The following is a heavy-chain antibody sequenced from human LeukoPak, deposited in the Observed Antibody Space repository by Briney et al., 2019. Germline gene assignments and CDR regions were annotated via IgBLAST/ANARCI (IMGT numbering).Heavy chain of an antibody. CDR2: IYYSGST. CDR3: ARARYTGSYSLFDY. V-gene: IGHV4-30-4*01. CDR1: GGSISSGDYY. J-gene: IGHJ4*02. Sequence: SQTLFLTCTVSGGSISSGDYYWSWIRQPPGKGLEWIGYIYYSGSTYYDPSLKSRVTMSVDTSKNQFSLRLTSVTAADTAVYYCARARYTGSYSLFDYWGQGTLVTVSS. D-gene: IGHD1-26*01.